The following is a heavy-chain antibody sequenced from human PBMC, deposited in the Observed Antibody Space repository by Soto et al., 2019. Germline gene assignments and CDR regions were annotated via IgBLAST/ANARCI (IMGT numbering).Heavy chain of an antibody. J-gene: IGHJ4*02. Sequence: AGGSLRLSCAASGFTFSGSAMHWVRQASGKGLEWVGRIRSKANSYATAYAASVKGRFTISRDDSKNTAYLQMNSLKTEDTAVYYCTRPGVYYYDSSGFLPFDYWGQGTLVTVSS. CDR1: GFTFSGSA. CDR3: TRPGVYYYDSSGFLPFDY. D-gene: IGHD3-22*01. CDR2: IRSKANSYAT. V-gene: IGHV3-73*01.